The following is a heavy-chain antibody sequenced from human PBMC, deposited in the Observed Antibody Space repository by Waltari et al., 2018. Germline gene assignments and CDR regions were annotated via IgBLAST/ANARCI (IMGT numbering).Heavy chain of an antibody. CDR1: GFTFSSYD. CDR2: IGTAGDT. CDR3: ARATTYAFDI. J-gene: IGHJ3*02. D-gene: IGHD2-2*01. V-gene: IGHV3-13*01. Sequence: EVQLVESGGGLVQPGGSMRLSCAASGFTFSSYDMQWVRQATGKGLEWVSAIGTAGDTYYLGSGKGRFTISRENAKNSLYLQMNSLRSGDTAMYYCARATTYAFDIWGQGTMVTVSS.